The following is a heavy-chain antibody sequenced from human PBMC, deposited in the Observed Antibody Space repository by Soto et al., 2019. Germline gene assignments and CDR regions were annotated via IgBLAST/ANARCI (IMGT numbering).Heavy chain of an antibody. Sequence: SVKVSCKASGGTFSSYAMGWVRQAPGQGLEWMGGIIPIFGTANYAQKFQGRVTITADESTSTAYMELSSLRSEDTAVYYCASPRYSYGSNYYYYGMDVWGQGTTVTVSS. V-gene: IGHV1-69*13. CDR1: GGTFSSYA. CDR2: IIPIFGTA. J-gene: IGHJ6*02. CDR3: ASPRYSYGSNYYYYGMDV. D-gene: IGHD5-18*01.